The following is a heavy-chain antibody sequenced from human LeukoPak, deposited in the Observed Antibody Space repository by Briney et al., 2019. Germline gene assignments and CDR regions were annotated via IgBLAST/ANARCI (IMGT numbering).Heavy chain of an antibody. CDR2: IHYSGKV. V-gene: IGHV4-39*01. CDR3: ARQSGDQSSAWYFDA. J-gene: IGHJ4*02. D-gene: IGHD6-19*01. Sequence: PSETLSLTCTVSGGSLSSSGHGWVWIRQPPGKGLEWIGGIHYSGKVYYNPSLKSRVTTSVDTSTDQFSLRLSSATAADTAIYYCARQSGDQSSAWYFDAWGQGTLVTVSS. CDR1: GGSLSSSGHG.